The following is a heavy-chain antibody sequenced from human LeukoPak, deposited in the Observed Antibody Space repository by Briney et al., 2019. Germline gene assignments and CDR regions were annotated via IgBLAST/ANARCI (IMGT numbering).Heavy chain of an antibody. CDR1: GFTFSTYG. V-gene: IGHV3-30*02. CDR3: ASRAGHYGSGSYYLYYFDY. J-gene: IGHJ4*02. CDR2: IRYDGSKT. Sequence: GGSLRLSCAAYGFTFSTYGMHWVRQAPGKGLEWVAFIRYDGSKTYYADSMRGRFTISRDNSKNTLYLEVNSLRAGDTAVYYCASRAGHYGSGSYYLYYFDYWGQGALVTVSS. D-gene: IGHD3-10*01.